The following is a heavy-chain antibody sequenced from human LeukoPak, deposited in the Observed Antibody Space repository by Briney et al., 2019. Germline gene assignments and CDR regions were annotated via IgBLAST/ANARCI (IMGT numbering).Heavy chain of an antibody. V-gene: IGHV4-61*02. Sequence: SETLSLTCTVSGGSISSGSYYWSWIRQPAGKGLEWIGRIYTSGSTNYNPSLKSRVTISVGTSKNQFSLKLSSVTAADTAVYYCARVLRAAAAWNNWFDPWGQGTLVTVSS. J-gene: IGHJ5*02. CDR3: ARVLRAAAAWNNWFDP. D-gene: IGHD6-13*01. CDR2: IYTSGST. CDR1: GGSISSGSYY.